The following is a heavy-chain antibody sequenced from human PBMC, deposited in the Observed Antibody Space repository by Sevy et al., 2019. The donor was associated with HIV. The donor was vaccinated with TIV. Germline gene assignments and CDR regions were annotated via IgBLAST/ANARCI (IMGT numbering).Heavy chain of an antibody. D-gene: IGHD2-21*02. J-gene: IGHJ4*02. V-gene: IGHV1-2*02. Sequence: ASVKVSCKASGYTFTGYYLHWVRQAPGQGLEWMGWINPKSGGTNNAPKFQGRVTMTRDTSISTASMELSRLRSDDTAVYYCTRSAAEAKNFYCGGDCYSDYWGQGTLVTVSS. CDR2: INPKSGGT. CDR1: GYTFTGYY. CDR3: TRSAAEAKNFYCGGDCYSDY.